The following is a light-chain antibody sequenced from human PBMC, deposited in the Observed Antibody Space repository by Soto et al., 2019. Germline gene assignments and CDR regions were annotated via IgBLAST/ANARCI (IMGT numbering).Light chain of an antibody. CDR3: QQYNNWPPFT. CDR1: QSVNTN. V-gene: IGKV3-15*01. CDR2: GAS. J-gene: IGKJ3*01. Sequence: EIVMTQSPATLSVSPGERATLSCRASQSVNTNLAWYQQKPGQAPRLLIFGASTRATGIPARFSGGGSGTDFTLTITSLQSADFAVYYCQQYNNWPPFTFGPGTKVDIK.